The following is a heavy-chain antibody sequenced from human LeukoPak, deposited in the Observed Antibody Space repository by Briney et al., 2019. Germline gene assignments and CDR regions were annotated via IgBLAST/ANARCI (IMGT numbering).Heavy chain of an antibody. CDR2: ISGSGGST. D-gene: IGHD6-13*01. J-gene: IGHJ4*02. CDR1: GFTFSSYG. V-gene: IGHV3-23*01. CDR3: AKDRIIAAAGTTSFDY. Sequence: GGSLRLSCAASGFTFSSYGMSWVRQAPGKGLEWVSAISGSGGSTYYADSVKGRFTISRDNSKNTLYLQMNSLRAEDTAVYYCAKDRIIAAAGTTSFDYWGQGTLVTVSS.